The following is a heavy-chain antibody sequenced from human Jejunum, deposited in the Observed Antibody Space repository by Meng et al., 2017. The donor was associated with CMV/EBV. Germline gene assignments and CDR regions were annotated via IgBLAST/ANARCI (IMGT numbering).Heavy chain of an antibody. V-gene: IGHV5-51*01. CDR3: ARHYDASWFGY. CDR1: GYTFACRR. CDR2: IHCGDSRT. Sequence: SGYTFACRRLGWVRQLPGKDLEWMGMIHCGDSRTIYSPLFQGQVAISADKSLNTAYLQWNSLQASDTALYYCARHYDASWFGYWGQGTLVTVSS. J-gene: IGHJ4*02. D-gene: IGHD2-2*01.